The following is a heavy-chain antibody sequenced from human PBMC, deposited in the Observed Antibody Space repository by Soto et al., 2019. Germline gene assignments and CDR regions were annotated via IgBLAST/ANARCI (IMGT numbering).Heavy chain of an antibody. CDR3: AKGGPMITFGGVIVHYFDY. CDR1: GFTFDDYA. V-gene: IGHV3-43D*03. CDR2: ISWDGGST. D-gene: IGHD3-16*02. Sequence: GGSLRLSCAASGFTFDDYAMHWVRQAPGKGLEWVSLISWDGGSTYYADSVKGRFTISRDNSKNSLYPQMNSLRAEDTALYYCAKGGPMITFGGVIVHYFDYWGQGTLVTVSS. J-gene: IGHJ4*02.